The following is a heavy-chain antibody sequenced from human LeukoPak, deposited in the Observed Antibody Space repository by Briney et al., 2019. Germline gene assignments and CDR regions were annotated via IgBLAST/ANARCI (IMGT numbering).Heavy chain of an antibody. J-gene: IGHJ5*02. Sequence: GGSLRLSCAAPGFTFSSYSMNWVRQAPGKGLEWVSSISSSSSYIYYADSVKGRFTISRDNAKNSLYLQMNSLRAEDTAVYYCARASVEYCGGDCYYYPWGQGTLVTVSS. D-gene: IGHD2-21*02. CDR3: ARASVEYCGGDCYYYP. CDR2: ISSSSSYI. CDR1: GFTFSSYS. V-gene: IGHV3-21*01.